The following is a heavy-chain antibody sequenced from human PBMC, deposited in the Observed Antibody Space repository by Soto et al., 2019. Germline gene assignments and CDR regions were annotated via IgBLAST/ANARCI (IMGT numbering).Heavy chain of an antibody. J-gene: IGHJ2*01. D-gene: IGHD2-15*01. CDR2: IKQDGSEK. V-gene: IGHV3-7*03. CDR3: ASSIVVVVAATTIYWCFDL. CDR1: GFTFISYW. Sequence: GGSLRLSCAASGFTFISYWMSWVRQAPGKGLEWVANIKQDGSEKYYVDSVKGRFTISRDNAKNSLYLQMNSLRAEDTAVYYCASSIVVVVAATTIYWCFDLWGRGTLVXVSS.